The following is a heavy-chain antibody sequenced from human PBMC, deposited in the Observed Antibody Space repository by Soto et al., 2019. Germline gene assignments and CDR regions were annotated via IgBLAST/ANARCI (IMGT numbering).Heavy chain of an antibody. V-gene: IGHV4-39*01. CDR1: GGSISSSSYY. CDR3: ARLGRYYQSLDS. J-gene: IGHJ5*01. Sequence: PSETLSLTCTVSGGSISSSSYYWGWIRQPPGKGLEWIGSIYYSGSTYYNPSLKSRVTISVETSKSQFSLRLTSVTAADTAVYYCARLGRYYQSLDSWGPGTLVTAPQ. D-gene: IGHD3-10*01. CDR2: IYYSGST.